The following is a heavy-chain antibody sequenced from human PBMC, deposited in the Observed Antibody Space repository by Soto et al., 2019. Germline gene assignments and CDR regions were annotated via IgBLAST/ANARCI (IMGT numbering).Heavy chain of an antibody. J-gene: IGHJ4*02. D-gene: IGHD2-21*01. CDR1: GFTFSSYG. V-gene: IGHV3-23*01. Sequence: PVGSLRLSCAASGFTFSSYGMTWVRQAPGKGLEWVSFSSATGAGTYYADSVKGRFTISRDNSKNTLYLQMTSLRADDTAVYYCAKDRRAGGKYGFYSDFWGQGALVTVSS. CDR2: SSATGAGT. CDR3: AKDRRAGGKYGFYSDF.